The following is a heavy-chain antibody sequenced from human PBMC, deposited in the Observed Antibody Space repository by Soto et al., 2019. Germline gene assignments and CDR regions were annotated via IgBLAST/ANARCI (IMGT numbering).Heavy chain of an antibody. V-gene: IGHV5-51*01. CDR3: AREGIAGAGTRWFDL. CDR1: GDSFNTYW. J-gene: IGHJ5*02. D-gene: IGHD6-13*01. CDR2: MYLGDSDDSDP. Sequence: GESLKISCKGSGDSFNTYWIGWVRQMPGKGLEWMGIMYLGDSDDSDPRYSPSFQGHVTISADKSISTAYLQWSSLKASDTAMYYCAREGIAGAGTRWFDLWGQGTLVTVS.